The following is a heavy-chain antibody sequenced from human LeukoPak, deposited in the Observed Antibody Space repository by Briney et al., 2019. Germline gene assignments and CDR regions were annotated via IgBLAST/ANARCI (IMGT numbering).Heavy chain of an antibody. CDR3: ARVFSLGYCSSTSCFGRRWFDP. D-gene: IGHD2-2*01. CDR2: ISAYNVNT. J-gene: IGHJ5*02. V-gene: IGHV1-18*01. CDR1: GYTFTSYG. Sequence: VASVKVSCKASGYTFTSYGISWGRQAPGQRLEWMGCISAYNVNTNYAQKLQGRVTITTDTSTSTAYMELRSLRSDDTAVYYCARVFSLGYCSSTSCFGRRWFDPWGQGTLVTVSS.